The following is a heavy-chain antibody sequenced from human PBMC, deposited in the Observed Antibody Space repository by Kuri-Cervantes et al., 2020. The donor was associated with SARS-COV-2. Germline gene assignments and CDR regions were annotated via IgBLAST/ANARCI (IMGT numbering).Heavy chain of an antibody. CDR3: ASTVAFWSGYYDY. CDR1: GGSFSNFH. Sequence: GSLRLSCGVYGGSFSNFHWNWVRQPPGKGLEWIGEINYSGTTNYNPSLKSRVTISADKSISTAYLQWSSLKASDTAMYYCASTVAFWSGYYDYWGQGTLVTVSS. J-gene: IGHJ4*02. D-gene: IGHD3-3*01. CDR2: INYSGTT. V-gene: IGHV4-34*01.